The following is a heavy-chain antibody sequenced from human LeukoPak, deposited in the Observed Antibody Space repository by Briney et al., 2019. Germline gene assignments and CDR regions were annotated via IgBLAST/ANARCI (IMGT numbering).Heavy chain of an antibody. J-gene: IGHJ3*02. CDR2: IIPILGIA. CDR1: GGTFSSYT. V-gene: IGHV1-69*02. Sequence: GASVKVSCKASGGTFSSYTISWVRQAPGQGLEWMGRIIPILGIANYAQKFQGRVTITADKSTSTAYMELSSLRSEDTAVYYCARGGGYDILTGRPRDAFDIWGQGTMVTVSS. CDR3: ARGGGYDILTGRPRDAFDI. D-gene: IGHD3-9*01.